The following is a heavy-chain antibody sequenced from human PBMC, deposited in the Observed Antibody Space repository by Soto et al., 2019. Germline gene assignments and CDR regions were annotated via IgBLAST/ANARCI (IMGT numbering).Heavy chain of an antibody. CDR3: AREGGDSSSWLNYHYYYGMDV. CDR1: GFTFSSYG. D-gene: IGHD6-13*01. Sequence: QVQLVESGGGVVQPGRSLRLSCAASGFTFSSYGMHWVRQAPGKGLEWVAVIWYDGSNKYYADSVKGRFTISRDNSKNTLYLQMNSLRAEDTAVYYCAREGGDSSSWLNYHYYYGMDVWGQGTTVTVSS. CDR2: IWYDGSNK. J-gene: IGHJ6*02. V-gene: IGHV3-33*01.